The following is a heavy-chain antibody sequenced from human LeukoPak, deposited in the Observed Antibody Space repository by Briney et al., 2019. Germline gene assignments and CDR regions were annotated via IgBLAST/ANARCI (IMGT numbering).Heavy chain of an antibody. Sequence: PSETLPLTCTVSGGSISSGGYYWSWIRQHPGKGLEWIGYIYYSGSAYYNPSLKGRVTISVDTSENQFSLKLSSVTAADTAVYYCARVNYGSATKEDYWGQGTLVTVSS. D-gene: IGHD3-10*01. J-gene: IGHJ4*02. V-gene: IGHV4-31*03. CDR1: GGSISSGGYY. CDR3: ARVNYGSATKEDY. CDR2: IYYSGSA.